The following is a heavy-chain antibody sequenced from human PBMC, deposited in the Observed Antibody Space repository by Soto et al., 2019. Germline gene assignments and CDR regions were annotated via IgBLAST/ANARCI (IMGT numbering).Heavy chain of an antibody. V-gene: IGHV3-49*04. D-gene: IGHD3-10*01. CDR1: GFTFGDYA. J-gene: IGHJ5*02. CDR3: TRTVVRGTYYYGSGSYHNWFDP. Sequence: GGSLRLSCTASGFTFGDYAMSWVRQAPGKGLEWVGFIRSKAYGGTTEYAASVKGRFTISRDDSKSIAYLQMNCLKTEDTAVYYCTRTVVRGTYYYGSGSYHNWFDPWGQGTLVTVSS. CDR2: IRSKAYGGTT.